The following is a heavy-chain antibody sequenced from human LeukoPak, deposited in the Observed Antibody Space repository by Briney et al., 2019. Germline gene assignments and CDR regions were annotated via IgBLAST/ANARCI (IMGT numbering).Heavy chain of an antibody. V-gene: IGHV1-46*01. J-gene: IGHJ6*02. CDR3: AREYVLRFLEWPPSYYYGMDV. D-gene: IGHD3-3*01. Sequence: ASVKVSCKASGYTFTSCYMHWVRQAPGQGPEWMGIINPSGGSTSYAQKFQGRVTMTRDTSTSTVYMELSSLRSEDTAVYYCAREYVLRFLEWPPSYYYGMDVWGQGITVTVSS. CDR2: INPSGGST. CDR1: GYTFTSCY.